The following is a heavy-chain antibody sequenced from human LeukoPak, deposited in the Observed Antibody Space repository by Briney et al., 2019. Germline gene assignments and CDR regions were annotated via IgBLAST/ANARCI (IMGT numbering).Heavy chain of an antibody. CDR2: ISAYNGNT. D-gene: IGHD3-22*01. CDR3: TSDTYYYDSTGLGHWFDP. J-gene: IGHJ5*02. CDR1: DYTFTSYG. V-gene: IGHV1-18*01. Sequence: ASVKVSCKASDYTFTSYGFSWVRQAPGQGLEWMGWISAYNGNTNYAQKFQGRVTMTTDTSTNTAYMELSSLRSDDTAVYYCTSDTYYYDSTGLGHWFDPWGQGTLVTVSS.